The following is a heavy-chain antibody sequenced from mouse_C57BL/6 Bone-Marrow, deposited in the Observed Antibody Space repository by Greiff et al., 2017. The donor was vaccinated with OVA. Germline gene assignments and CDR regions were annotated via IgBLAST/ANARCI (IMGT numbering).Heavy chain of an antibody. J-gene: IGHJ1*03. CDR1: GYTFTSYW. V-gene: IGHV1-53*01. CDR2: INPSNGGT. Sequence: QVQLKESGAELARPGASVKLSCKASGYTFTSYWMHWVKQRPGQGLEWIGNINPSNGGTNYNEKFKSKATLTVDKSASTAYMQLSSLTSEDSAVYYCARLGGYGSSYWYFDVWGTGTTVTVSS. D-gene: IGHD1-1*01. CDR3: ARLGGYGSSYWYFDV.